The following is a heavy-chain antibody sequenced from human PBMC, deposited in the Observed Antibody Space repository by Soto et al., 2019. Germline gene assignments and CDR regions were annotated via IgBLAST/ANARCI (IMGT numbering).Heavy chain of an antibody. D-gene: IGHD3-3*01. CDR3: ASGGGVGVAGSAAFDM. J-gene: IGHJ3*02. Sequence: QLHLVQSGAVVKKPGASVTVSCSASGYPVTAYYMHWVRQAPGRGLEWMGGINPATGAAKYTQTFQGRVTMTRDTSTSTTFMELSGLTSEDTAVFYCASGGGVGVAGSAAFDMWGQGTLVTVSS. CDR1: GYPVTAYY. CDR2: INPATGAA. V-gene: IGHV1-2*02.